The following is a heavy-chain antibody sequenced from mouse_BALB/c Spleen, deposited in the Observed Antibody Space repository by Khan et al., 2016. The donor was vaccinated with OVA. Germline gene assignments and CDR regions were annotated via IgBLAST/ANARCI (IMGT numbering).Heavy chain of an antibody. CDR1: GFTFSSFT. CDR2: ISSGGDNT. J-gene: IGHJ3*01. Sequence: EVELVESGGGLVKPGGSLKLSCAASGFTFSSFTMSWVRQTPEKRLEWVASISSGGDNTYYPDSVKGRFTISRDNDKNNLYLQMSSLRSEDTALYYCARSNYGPFVYWGQGTLVTVSA. V-gene: IGHV5-9*03. D-gene: IGHD1-1*02. CDR3: ARSNYGPFVY.